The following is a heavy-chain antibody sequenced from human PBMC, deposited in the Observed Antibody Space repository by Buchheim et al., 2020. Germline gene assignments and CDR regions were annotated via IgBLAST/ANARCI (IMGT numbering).Heavy chain of an antibody. CDR2: IYHSGST. CDR1: GGSISSGGYS. D-gene: IGHD2-15*01. CDR3: ARDRYCSGGSCYSGWFDP. Sequence: QLQLQESGSGLVKPSQTLSLTCAVSGGSISSGGYSWSWIRQPPGKGLEWFGYIYHSGSTYYNPSLKSRVTISVDRSKNQFSLKLSSVTAADTTVYYCARDRYCSGGSCYSGWFDPWGQGTL. V-gene: IGHV4-30-2*01. J-gene: IGHJ5*02.